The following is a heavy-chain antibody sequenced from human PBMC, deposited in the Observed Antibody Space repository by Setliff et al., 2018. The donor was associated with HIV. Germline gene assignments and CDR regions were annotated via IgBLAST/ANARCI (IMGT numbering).Heavy chain of an antibody. Sequence: PGESLKISCKGSEYTFATYWIGWVRQVPGKGPEWMAIIYPDDSNIRYNPSFQSRVTISVDKSITTAYLQWNSLETSDTAIYFCARRDGRRMNAFDFWGQGTMVTVSS. CDR1: EYTFATYW. D-gene: IGHD2-21*02. V-gene: IGHV5-51*01. CDR3: ARRDGRRMNAFDF. J-gene: IGHJ3*01. CDR2: IYPDDSNI.